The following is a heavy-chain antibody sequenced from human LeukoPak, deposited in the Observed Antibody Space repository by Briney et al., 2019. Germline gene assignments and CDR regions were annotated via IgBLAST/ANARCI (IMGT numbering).Heavy chain of an antibody. CDR1: GFTFSDYY. D-gene: IGHD5-24*01. Sequence: GGSLRLSCAASGFTFSDYYMSWIRQAPGKGLEWVSHISNTGSTIYFADSVRGRITISRDNAKNSLYLQMNSLRAEDTAVYYCARGGGRWLQRIDYWGQGTLVTVSS. J-gene: IGHJ4*02. V-gene: IGHV3-11*01. CDR3: ARGGGRWLQRIDY. CDR2: ISNTGSTI.